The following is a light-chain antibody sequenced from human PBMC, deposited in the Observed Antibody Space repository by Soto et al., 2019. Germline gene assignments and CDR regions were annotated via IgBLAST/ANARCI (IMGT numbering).Light chain of an antibody. J-gene: IGKJ1*01. Sequence: DIQMSQSPSSLSASVRDRVTITCRASQSISSSLNWYQQKPGKAPKLLIYAASSLQSGVPSRFSGSGSGTDFTLTISSLHPEDFATYYCQQSYSTPRTFGQGTKVEI. V-gene: IGKV1-39*01. CDR3: QQSYSTPRT. CDR2: AAS. CDR1: QSISSS.